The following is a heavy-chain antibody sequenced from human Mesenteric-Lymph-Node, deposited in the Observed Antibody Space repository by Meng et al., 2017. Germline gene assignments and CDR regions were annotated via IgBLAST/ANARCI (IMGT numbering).Heavy chain of an antibody. CDR3: ARGELLWDY. CDR1: GGSISSNGYY. CDR2: IHHSGST. V-gene: IGHV4-39*01. Sequence: QVQVHESGPGLVKPLDTLSLTCTVSGGSISSNGYYWDWVRQPPGKGLEWIGAIHHSGSTSYNPSLQSRVTMFVDTSKNQFSLMLTSVTATDTAVYFCARGELLWDYWGQGTLVTVSS. D-gene: IGHD2-2*01. J-gene: IGHJ4*02.